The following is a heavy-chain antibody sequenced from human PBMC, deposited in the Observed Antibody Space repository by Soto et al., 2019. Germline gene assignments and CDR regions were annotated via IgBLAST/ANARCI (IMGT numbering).Heavy chain of an antibody. Sequence: ASVKVSCKASGYTFTSYAMHWVRQAPGQRLEWMGWINAGNGNTKYSQKFQGRVTITRDTSASTAYMELSSLRSEDTAVYYCARADSSSWYGYYYGMDVWGQGTTVTVSS. CDR1: GYTFTSYA. J-gene: IGHJ6*02. D-gene: IGHD6-13*01. CDR2: INAGNGNT. CDR3: ARADSSSWYGYYYGMDV. V-gene: IGHV1-3*01.